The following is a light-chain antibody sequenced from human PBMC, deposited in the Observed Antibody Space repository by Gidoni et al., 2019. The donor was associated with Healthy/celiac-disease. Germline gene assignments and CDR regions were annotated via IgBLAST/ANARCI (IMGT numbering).Light chain of an antibody. CDR1: QSVSSY. V-gene: IGKV3-11*01. J-gene: IGKJ4*01. CDR3: QQRSDWPLLT. Sequence: EIVLTQSPATLSLSPGERATLSCRASQSVSSYLAWYQQKPGQPPRLLIYDASNRATGLPARFSGSGSGTDFTLTISSLEPEDFAVFYCQQRSDWPLLTFGGGTKVEIK. CDR2: DAS.